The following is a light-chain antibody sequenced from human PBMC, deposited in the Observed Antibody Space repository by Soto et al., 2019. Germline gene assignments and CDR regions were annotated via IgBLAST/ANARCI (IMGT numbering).Light chain of an antibody. CDR2: DVS. V-gene: IGLV2-14*03. CDR1: SSDVGHYNY. CDR3: CSYTTTTSRV. Sequence: QSVLTQPASLSGSPGQSITISCTGTSSDVGHYNYVSWYQQHPGNAPKLVIYDVSIRASGVSDRFSGSKSGNTASLTISGLQAEDEADYYCCSYTTTTSRVFGTGTKVTVL. J-gene: IGLJ1*01.